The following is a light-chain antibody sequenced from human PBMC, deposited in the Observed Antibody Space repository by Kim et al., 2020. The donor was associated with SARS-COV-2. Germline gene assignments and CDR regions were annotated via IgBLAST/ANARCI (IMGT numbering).Light chain of an antibody. CDR2: DAS. CDR1: QSVNSF. J-gene: IGKJ4*01. CDR3: QHRNNWPLT. V-gene: IGKV3-11*01. Sequence: LSPGERATLACRASQSVNSFLAWYQQKPGQAPRLLIHDASNRAAGIPARFSGSGSGTDFTLTISSLEPEDFAVYFCQHRNNWPLTFGGGTKVDIK.